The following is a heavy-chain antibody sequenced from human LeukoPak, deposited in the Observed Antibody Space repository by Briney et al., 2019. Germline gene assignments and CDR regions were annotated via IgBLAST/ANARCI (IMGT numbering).Heavy chain of an antibody. CDR2: INPNSGGT. V-gene: IGHV1-2*02. CDR3: AKDVSTNCVGDCPPDY. CDR1: GYTFTGYY. D-gene: IGHD2-21*02. J-gene: IGHJ4*02. Sequence: GASVKVSCKASGYTFTGYYMHWVRQAPGQGLEWMGWINPNSGGTNYAQKFQGRVTMTRDTSISTAYMELSRLRSDDTAVYYCAKDVSTNCVGDCPPDYWGQGTLVTVSS.